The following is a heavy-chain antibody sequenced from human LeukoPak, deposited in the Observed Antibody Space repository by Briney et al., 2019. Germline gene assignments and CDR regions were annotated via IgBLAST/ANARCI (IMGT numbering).Heavy chain of an antibody. D-gene: IGHD3-22*01. CDR1: GFTFDDYG. J-gene: IGHJ4*02. V-gene: IGHV3-20*04. CDR3: AGYLLYDSSGYYYELGKGFAY. Sequence: PGGSLRLSCAASGFTFDDYGMSWVRQAPGKGLEWVSGIRNGGSTGYADSVKGRFTISRDNAKNSLYLQMNSLRAEDTALYYCAGYLLYDSSGYYYELGKGFAYWGQGTLVTVSA. CDR2: IRNGGST.